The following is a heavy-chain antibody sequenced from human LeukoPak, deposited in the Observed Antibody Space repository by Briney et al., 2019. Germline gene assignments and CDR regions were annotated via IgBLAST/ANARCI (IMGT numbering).Heavy chain of an antibody. Sequence: TGGSPRLSCAASGFTFSNAWMSWVRQAPGKGLEWVGRIKSKTDGGTTDYAAPVKGRFTISRDDSKNTLYLQMNSLKTEDTAVYYCTTFFGQQLVLVYYYYGMDVWGQGTTVTVSS. CDR3: TTFFGQQLVLVYYYYGMDV. D-gene: IGHD6-13*01. CDR1: GFTFSNAW. J-gene: IGHJ6*02. CDR2: IKSKTDGGTT. V-gene: IGHV3-15*01.